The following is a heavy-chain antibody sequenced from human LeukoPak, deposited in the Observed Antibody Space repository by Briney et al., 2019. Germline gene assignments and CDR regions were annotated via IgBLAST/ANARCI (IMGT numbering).Heavy chain of an antibody. CDR2: INHSGST. D-gene: IGHD2-8*01. Sequence: PSETLSLTCAVYGGSFSGYYWSWIRQPPGKGLEWIGEINHSGSTNYNPSLKSRVPISVDTSKNQFSLKLSSVTAADTAVYYCVNGPPNYDYWGQGTLVTVSS. V-gene: IGHV4-34*01. CDR1: GGSFSGYY. J-gene: IGHJ4*02. CDR3: VNGPPNYDY.